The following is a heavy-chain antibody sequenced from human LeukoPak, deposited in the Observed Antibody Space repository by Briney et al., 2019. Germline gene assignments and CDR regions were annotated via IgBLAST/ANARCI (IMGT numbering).Heavy chain of an antibody. Sequence: PGGSLRLSCEASGVTFSSYVMSWVRQAPGKGPEWVSGISGSGGGTYYADSVKGRFAISRDNSKNTLYLQMNSLRAEDTAVYYCAKLAGIQPWIVRDWGQGTLVTVSS. CDR3: AKLAGIQPWIVRD. J-gene: IGHJ4*02. CDR2: ISGSGGGT. D-gene: IGHD5-18*01. V-gene: IGHV3-23*01. CDR1: GVTFSSYV.